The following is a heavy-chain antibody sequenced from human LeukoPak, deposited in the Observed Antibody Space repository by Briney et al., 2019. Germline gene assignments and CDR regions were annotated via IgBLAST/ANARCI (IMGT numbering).Heavy chain of an antibody. CDR2: ISSTGSTI. D-gene: IGHD2-15*01. CDR1: GFSLGDYE. Sequence: GGSLRLSCAASGFSLGDYEMNWVRQAPVKGLEWVSYISSTGSTIYYADSVKGRFTISRDNAKQSLFLQMNSLRAEDTAVYYCARTCSGGSCYGVWYFDLWGRGTLVTVSS. V-gene: IGHV3-48*03. CDR3: ARTCSGGSCYGVWYFDL. J-gene: IGHJ2*01.